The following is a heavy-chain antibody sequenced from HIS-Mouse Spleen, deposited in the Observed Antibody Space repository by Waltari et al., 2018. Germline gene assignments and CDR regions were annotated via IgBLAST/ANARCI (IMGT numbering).Heavy chain of an antibody. CDR3: AREIPYSSSWYDWYFDL. CDR1: GCSIRSSSYY. D-gene: IGHD6-13*01. Sequence: QLQLQESGPGLVKPSETLSLTCPVPGCSIRSSSYYWGWLRQPPGKGLEWIGSIYYSGRTYYNPSLKSRVTISVDTSKNQFSLKLSSVTAADTAVYYCAREIPYSSSWYDWYFDLWGRGTLVTVSS. J-gene: IGHJ2*01. V-gene: IGHV4-39*07. CDR2: IYYSGRT.